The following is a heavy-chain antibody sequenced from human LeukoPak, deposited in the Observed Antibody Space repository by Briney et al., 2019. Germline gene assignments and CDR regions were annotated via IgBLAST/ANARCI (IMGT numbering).Heavy chain of an antibody. D-gene: IGHD2-15*01. Sequence: GESLKISCKGSGYSFASYWIGWVRQMPGKGLEWMGSIYPGDSDTRYSPSFQGQVTISADKSITTAYLQWSSLKASNTALYYCARQVPGCSGGTCYSGWFDPWGQGTLVTVSS. CDR2: IYPGDSDT. V-gene: IGHV5-51*01. CDR3: ARQVPGCSGGTCYSGWFDP. CDR1: GYSFASYW. J-gene: IGHJ5*02.